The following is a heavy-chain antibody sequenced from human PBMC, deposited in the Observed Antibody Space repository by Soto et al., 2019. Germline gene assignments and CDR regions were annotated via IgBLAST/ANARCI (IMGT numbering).Heavy chain of an antibody. V-gene: IGHV4-59*12. D-gene: IGHD6-6*01. CDR3: ARDAELVVGGMDV. CDR2: IYYSGNP. J-gene: IGHJ6*02. Sequence: PSETLSLTCTVSGGSISSYYWSWIRQPPRKGLEWIGYIYYSGNPNYNPSLKSRVTMSLDTSKNQFSLRLTSVTAADTAVYYCARDAELVVGGMDVWGQGTTVTVSS. CDR1: GGSISSYY.